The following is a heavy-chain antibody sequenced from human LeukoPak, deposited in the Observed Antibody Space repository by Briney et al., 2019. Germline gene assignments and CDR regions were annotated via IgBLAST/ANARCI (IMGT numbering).Heavy chain of an antibody. CDR3: ASAPLYNWFDP. CDR1: GFTFSDYY. J-gene: IGHJ5*02. Sequence: GGSLRLSCAASGFTFSDYYMSWIRQAPGKGLEWVSYISSSGSTIYYADSVKGRFTISRDNAKNSLYLQMNSLRAEDTAVYYCASAPLYNWFDPWGQGTLVTVSS. CDR2: ISSSGSTI. V-gene: IGHV3-11*01.